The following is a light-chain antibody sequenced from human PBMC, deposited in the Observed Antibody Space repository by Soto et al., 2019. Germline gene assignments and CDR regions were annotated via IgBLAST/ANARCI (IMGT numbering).Light chain of an antibody. J-gene: IGLJ1*01. CDR1: SSNIGSNT. Sequence: QSVLTQPPSASGTPGQRVTISCSGSSSNIGSNTVNWYQQLPGTAPKLLIYSNNQRPSGVPDRFSGSKSGTSASLAISGLQSEDEADYYRAAWDDSLNGLYVFGTGTKLTVL. V-gene: IGLV1-44*01. CDR3: AAWDDSLNGLYV. CDR2: SNN.